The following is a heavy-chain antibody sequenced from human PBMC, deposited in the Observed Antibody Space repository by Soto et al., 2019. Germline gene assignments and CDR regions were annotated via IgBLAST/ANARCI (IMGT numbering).Heavy chain of an antibody. D-gene: IGHD4-4*01. V-gene: IGHV1-69*08. J-gene: IGHJ5*02. CDR2: IIPIIGII. CDR1: GGTFSTYT. CDR3: AGDPDSHYNDSHASSYP. Sequence: QVQLVQSGAEVKKPGSSVKVSCKASGGTFSTYTITWVRQAPGQGLEWMGRIIPIIGIINYAQKFQGRVHISADKVTGTAYMELTGLRSDDTAVYYCAGDPDSHYNDSHASSYPWGQGTLVTVSS.